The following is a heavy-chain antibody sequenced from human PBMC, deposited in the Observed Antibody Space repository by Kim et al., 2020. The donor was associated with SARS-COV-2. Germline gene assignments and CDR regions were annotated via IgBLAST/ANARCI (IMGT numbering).Heavy chain of an antibody. Sequence: SETLSLTCTVSGGSISSSSYYWGWIRQPPGKGLEWIGSIYYSGSTYYNPSLKGRVTISVDTSKNQFSLKLSSVTAADTAVYYCARDLGQQLAGGAFDIWGQGTMVTVSS. CDR3: ARDLGQQLAGGAFDI. V-gene: IGHV4-39*07. CDR1: GGSISSSSYY. CDR2: IYYSGST. D-gene: IGHD6-13*01. J-gene: IGHJ3*02.